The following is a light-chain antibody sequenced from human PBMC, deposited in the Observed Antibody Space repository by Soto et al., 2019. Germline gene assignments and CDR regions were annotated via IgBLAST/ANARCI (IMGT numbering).Light chain of an antibody. J-gene: IGKJ5*01. V-gene: IGKV1D-12*01. Sequence: DIHMTQSPSSVSVSVGDIVTITFRASQGINSWLAWYQQKPGKAPKLLIYAASRLQSGVPSRFSGSGSGTDFTLTISSLQPEDFATYYCQQANSFPITFGQGTRLEIK. CDR2: AAS. CDR1: QGINSW. CDR3: QQANSFPIT.